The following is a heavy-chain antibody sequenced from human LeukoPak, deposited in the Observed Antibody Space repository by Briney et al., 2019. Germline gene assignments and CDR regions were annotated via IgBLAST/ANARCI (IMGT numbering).Heavy chain of an antibody. V-gene: IGHV1-24*01. Sequence: GASVKVSCKVSGYTLTELSMHWVRQAPGKGLEWMGGFDPEDGETIYSQNFQGRVTMTEDTSADTAYMELSSLRPEDTAVYFCATGDRSSTSTGGMDVWGQGTTVIVSS. CDR1: GYTLTELS. CDR3: ATGDRSSTSTGGMDV. D-gene: IGHD2-2*01. CDR2: FDPEDGET. J-gene: IGHJ6*02.